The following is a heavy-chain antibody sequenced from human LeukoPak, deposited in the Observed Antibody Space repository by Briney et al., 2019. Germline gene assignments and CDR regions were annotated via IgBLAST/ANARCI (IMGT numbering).Heavy chain of an antibody. J-gene: IGHJ3*01. V-gene: IGHV4-59*01. CDR1: GGSITSDH. Sequence: PSETLSLSCIVSGGSITSDHWNWIRQPPGKGLEWIGRIYYSGSTYYTPSLKSRVTISIDKSKNQFSLRLTSVTAADTAVYYCAGKNGYDGWGQETLVTVSS. D-gene: IGHD5-24*01. CDR3: AGKNGYDG. CDR2: IYYSGST.